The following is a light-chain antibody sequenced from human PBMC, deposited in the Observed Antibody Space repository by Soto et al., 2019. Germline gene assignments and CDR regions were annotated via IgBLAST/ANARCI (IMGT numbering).Light chain of an antibody. V-gene: IGLV2-14*01. CDR1: SXDIGRYNY. Sequence: QSALTQPASVSGSPGQSITISCTGTSXDIGRYNYVSWFQQHPGKVPKLVIFEVNYRPSGVSDRFSGSKSGNTASLTITGLQAEDEADYYCTSCITANTRCVFGSGTKVTVL. CDR2: EVN. CDR3: TSCITANTRCV. J-gene: IGLJ1*01.